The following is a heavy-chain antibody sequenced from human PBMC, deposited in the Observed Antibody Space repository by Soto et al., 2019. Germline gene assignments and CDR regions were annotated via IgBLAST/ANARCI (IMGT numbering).Heavy chain of an antibody. D-gene: IGHD1-1*01. Sequence: EVQLLGSGGGLVQPGGSLRLSCAVSGFSFSTYGETWVRQAPGKGLEWVSGVSGGSGVTHYADSVKGRFTITGDNSKNTVYLHMNSLRVEDTVVYYCAKWNGYGDYWGQGTLVTVSS. CDR3: AKWNGYGDY. V-gene: IGHV3-23*01. CDR1: GFSFSTYG. J-gene: IGHJ4*02. CDR2: VSGGSGVT.